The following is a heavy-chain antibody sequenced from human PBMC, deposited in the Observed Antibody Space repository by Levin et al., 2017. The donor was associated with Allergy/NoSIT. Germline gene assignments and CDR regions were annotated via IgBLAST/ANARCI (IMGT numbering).Heavy chain of an antibody. CDR1: GFTFSSYA. Sequence: GESLKISCAASGFTFSSYAMSWVRQAPGKGLEWVSAISGSGGSTYYADSVKGRFTISRDNSKNTLYLQMNSLRAEDTAVYYCAKREWLVRSDYWGQGTLVTVSS. V-gene: IGHV3-23*01. D-gene: IGHD6-19*01. J-gene: IGHJ4*02. CDR2: ISGSGGST. CDR3: AKREWLVRSDY.